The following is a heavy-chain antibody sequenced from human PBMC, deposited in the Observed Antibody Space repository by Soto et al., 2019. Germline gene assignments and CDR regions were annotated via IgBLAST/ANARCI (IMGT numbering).Heavy chain of an antibody. V-gene: IGHV4-4*07. CDR2: VYSSGSA. J-gene: IGHJ5*02. CDR3: ATYWGTESHTFWFDL. CDR1: NGSISNFY. D-gene: IGHD3-16*01. Sequence: PSETLSLTCTVSNGSISNFYWNWIRHPAGKRLEWIGRVYSSGSASYNPSLRIRVTISSARSTNQVSLTLTSGTAADTAFYYCATYWGTESHTFWFDLWGRGAQVTVSS.